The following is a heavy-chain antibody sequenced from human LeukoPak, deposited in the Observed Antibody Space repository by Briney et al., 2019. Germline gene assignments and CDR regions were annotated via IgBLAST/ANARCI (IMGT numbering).Heavy chain of an antibody. J-gene: IGHJ4*02. Sequence: GGSLRHSCAASGFNFGSYWMNWARQAPGKGLEWVANIRGDGSDKVYVGSVRGRFTISRDNADNSLYLQMNSLSVDDTAVYYCARGLNSAIDFWGQGTLVTVSS. CDR1: GFNFGSYW. V-gene: IGHV3-7*04. CDR2: IRGDGSDK. CDR3: ARGLNSAIDF.